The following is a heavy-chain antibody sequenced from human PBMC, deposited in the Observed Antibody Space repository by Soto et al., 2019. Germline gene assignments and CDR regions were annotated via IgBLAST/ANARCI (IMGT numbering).Heavy chain of an antibody. V-gene: IGHV4-39*01. CDR2: IYYSGST. J-gene: IGHJ5*02. Sequence: PSETLSLTCTVSGGSISSSSYYWGWIRQPPGKGLEWIGSIYYSGSTYYNPSLKSRVTISVDTSKNQFSLKLSSVTAADTAVYYCATAPYYDILTGYPKYNWFDPWGQGTLVTVSS. D-gene: IGHD3-9*01. CDR3: ATAPYYDILTGYPKYNWFDP. CDR1: GGSISSSSYY.